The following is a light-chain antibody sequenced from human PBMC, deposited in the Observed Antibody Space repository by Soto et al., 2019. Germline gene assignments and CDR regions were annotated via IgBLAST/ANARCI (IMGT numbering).Light chain of an antibody. J-gene: IGKJ1*01. CDR2: KAS. V-gene: IGKV1-5*03. CDR3: QQYDNYRT. Sequence: DIQMTQSPSSLPASVGDRITITCRASQSIKTWLAWYQVKPGQAPKLLIYKASSLEIGVPSRFSGSGSGTEFTLSISSLQPDDFATYYCQQYDNYRTFGQGTKVDIK. CDR1: QSIKTW.